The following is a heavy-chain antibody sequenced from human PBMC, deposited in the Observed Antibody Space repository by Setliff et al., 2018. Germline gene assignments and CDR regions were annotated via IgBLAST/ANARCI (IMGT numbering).Heavy chain of an antibody. Sequence: PSETLSLTCTVSGGSISSDVYYWSWIRQPAGKGLEWIGRMYTSGSTYYNPSLKSRVSISVDTSKNQFSLKLSSVTAADTAVYYCARESRYYYDNLGTLDYWGQGTLVTVSS. D-gene: IGHD3-22*01. CDR1: GGSISSDVYY. CDR2: MYTSGST. V-gene: IGHV4-61*02. CDR3: ARESRYYYDNLGTLDY. J-gene: IGHJ4*02.